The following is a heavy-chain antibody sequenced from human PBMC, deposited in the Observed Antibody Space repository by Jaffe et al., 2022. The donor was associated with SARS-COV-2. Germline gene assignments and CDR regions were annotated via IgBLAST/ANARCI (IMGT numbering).Heavy chain of an antibody. CDR3: ARVPTGATMLRGLITMDYYYHYMDV. Sequence: QVQLVESGGGVAQPGRSLRVSCAASGFTFSNYAMHWVRQAPGKGLEWVAVISYDGLYRYYADSVTGRFTISRDNSQKAVYLQMNSLRRDDTAVYYCARVPTGATMLRGLITMDYYYHYMDVWGNGTTVTVSS. J-gene: IGHJ6*03. D-gene: IGHD3-10*01. CDR1: GFTFSNYA. CDR2: ISYDGLYR. V-gene: IGHV3-30*04.